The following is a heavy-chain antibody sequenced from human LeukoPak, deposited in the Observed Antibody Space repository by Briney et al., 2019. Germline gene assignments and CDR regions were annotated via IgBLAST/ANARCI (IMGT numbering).Heavy chain of an antibody. D-gene: IGHD2-8*01. Sequence: GASVKVSCTASAYIFTGFHIHWVRQAPGQGLEWMGWIDPNSGDTKYAQRFQGRVTMTRGTSITTAYMEVSRLRSDDTAVYYCAGRATPGSCSNDVCYLDYWGQGTVVTVSS. CDR3: AGRATPGSCSNDVCYLDY. V-gene: IGHV1-2*02. CDR1: AYIFTGFH. J-gene: IGHJ4*02. CDR2: IDPNSGDT.